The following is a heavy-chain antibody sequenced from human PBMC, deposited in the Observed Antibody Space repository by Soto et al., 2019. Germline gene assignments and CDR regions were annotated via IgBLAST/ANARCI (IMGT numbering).Heavy chain of an antibody. D-gene: IGHD3-3*01. CDR1: GFTFSSYS. V-gene: IGHV3-21*01. CDR2: ISSSSSYI. CDR3: SGHTSQYYDFWSGYYPNPDYYYYYYMDV. Sequence: PGGSLRLSCAASGFTFSSYSMNWVRQAPGKGLEWVSSISSSSSYIYYADSVKGRFTISRDNAKNSLYLQMNSLRAEDTAVYYYSGHTSQYYDFWSGYYPNPDYYYYYYMDVWGKGTTVTVSS. J-gene: IGHJ6*03.